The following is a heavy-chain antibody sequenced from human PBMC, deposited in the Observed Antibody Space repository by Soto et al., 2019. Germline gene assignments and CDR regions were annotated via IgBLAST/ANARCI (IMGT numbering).Heavy chain of an antibody. Sequence: PGGSLRLSCAASGFTFSSDAMSWVRQAPGKGLEWVSAISGSGGSTYYADSVKGRFTISRDNSKNTLYLQMNSLRAEDTAVYYCAKADPEYSSSWWSYYYGMDVWGQGTTVTVSS. D-gene: IGHD6-13*01. J-gene: IGHJ6*02. V-gene: IGHV3-23*01. CDR1: GFTFSSDA. CDR3: AKADPEYSSSWWSYYYGMDV. CDR2: ISGSGGST.